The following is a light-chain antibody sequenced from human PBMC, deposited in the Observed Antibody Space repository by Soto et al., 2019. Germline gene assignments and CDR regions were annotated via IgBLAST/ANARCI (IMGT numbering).Light chain of an antibody. V-gene: IGLV2-18*02. J-gene: IGLJ3*02. CDR3: GSYTTSNTWV. CDR2: EVI. CDR1: TRDVGTYNR. Sequence: QSALTQPPSVSGSPGQSVTISCTGTTRDVGTYNRVSWYQQSPGTAPKLMIYEVINRPSGVPDRFSGSQSGNTASLTISGLQAEDEADYYCGSYTTSNTWVFGGGTKVTVL.